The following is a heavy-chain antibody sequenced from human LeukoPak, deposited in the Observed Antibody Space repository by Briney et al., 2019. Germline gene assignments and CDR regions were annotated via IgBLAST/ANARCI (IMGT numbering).Heavy chain of an antibody. V-gene: IGHV3-49*03. CDR3: TSNPGYSYGSLDAFDI. J-gene: IGHJ3*02. CDR2: IRSKAYGGTT. D-gene: IGHD5-18*01. Sequence: PGGSLRLSCTASGFTFGDYSMSWFRRAPGKGLEWVGFIRSKAYGGTTEYAASVKGRFTISRDDSRGIAYLQMNSLETEDTAVSYCTSNPGYSYGSLDAFDIWAKGQWSPSLQ. CDR1: GFTFGDYS.